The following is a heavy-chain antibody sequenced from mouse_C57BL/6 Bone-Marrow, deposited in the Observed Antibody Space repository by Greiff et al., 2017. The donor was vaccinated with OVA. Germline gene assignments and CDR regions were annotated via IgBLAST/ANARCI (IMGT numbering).Heavy chain of an antibody. Sequence: QVQLQQPGAALVKPGASVKMSCKASGYTFTSYWITWVKQRPGQGLEWIGDIYPGSGSTNYNEKFKSKATLTVDTSSSTAYMQLSSLTSEDSAVYYCARSPTVVATRFDDWGKGTTLTVSS. CDR2: IYPGSGST. V-gene: IGHV1-55*01. J-gene: IGHJ2*01. D-gene: IGHD1-1*01. CDR3: ARSPTVVATRFDD. CDR1: GYTFTSYW.